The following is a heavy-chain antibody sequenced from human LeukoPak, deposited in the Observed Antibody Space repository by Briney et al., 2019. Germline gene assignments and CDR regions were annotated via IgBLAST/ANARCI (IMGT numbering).Heavy chain of an antibody. CDR2: INHSGST. J-gene: IGHJ4*02. V-gene: IGHV4-34*01. CDR3: ARLDSGSYYVGY. CDR1: GGSFSGYY. Sequence: SETLSLTCAVYGGSFSGYYWSWIRQPPGKGLEWIGEINHSGSTYYNPSLKSRVTISVDTSKNQFSLKLSSVTAADTAVYYCARLDSGSYYVGYWGQGTLVTVSS. D-gene: IGHD1-26*01.